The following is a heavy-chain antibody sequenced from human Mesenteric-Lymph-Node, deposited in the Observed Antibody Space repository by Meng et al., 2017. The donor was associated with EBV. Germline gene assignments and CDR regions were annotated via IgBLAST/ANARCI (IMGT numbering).Heavy chain of an antibody. D-gene: IGHD6-13*01. Sequence: QQVGAGLLKPSETLSLTCAVYGGSFSGYYWSWIRQPPGKGLEWIGEINHSGSTNYNPSLKSRVTISVDTSKNQFSLKLSSVTAADTAVYYCARVYFVKLGTIAAAVTFDYWGQGTLVTVSS. V-gene: IGHV4-34*01. CDR1: GGSFSGYY. CDR3: ARVYFVKLGTIAAAVTFDY. CDR2: INHSGST. J-gene: IGHJ4*02.